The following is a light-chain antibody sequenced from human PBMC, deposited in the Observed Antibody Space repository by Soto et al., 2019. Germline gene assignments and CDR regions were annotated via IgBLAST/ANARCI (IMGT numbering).Light chain of an antibody. CDR3: QQRSNWPAT. CDR1: QSVYNY. Sequence: EIVLTQSAATLTLCPGERATLSCRASQSVYNYLAWYQQKPGQAPRLLIYDASNRATGIPARFSGSGSGTDFTLTISSLEPEDVAVYFCQQRSNWPATFGGGTKVEIK. J-gene: IGKJ4*01. CDR2: DAS. V-gene: IGKV3-11*01.